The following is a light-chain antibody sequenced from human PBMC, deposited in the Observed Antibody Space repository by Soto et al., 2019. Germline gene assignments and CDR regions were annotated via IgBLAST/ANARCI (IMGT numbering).Light chain of an antibody. CDR3: QSYDISLHNYV. J-gene: IGLJ1*01. V-gene: IGLV1-40*01. Sequence: QSVLSQPPSVSGAPGQRVSISCTGSTSNIGAPYDVHWYQHLPGAAPKLLIYGDNNRPSGVPDRFSGSKSGTSASLAITSLLAEDEADYYCQSYDISLHNYVFGTGTKVTVL. CDR2: GDN. CDR1: TSNIGAPYD.